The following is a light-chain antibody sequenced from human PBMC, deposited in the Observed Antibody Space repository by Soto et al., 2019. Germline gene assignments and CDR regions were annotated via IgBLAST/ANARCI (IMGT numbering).Light chain of an antibody. CDR1: QSVSTY. CDR3: QQRSNWPLT. J-gene: IGKJ4*01. V-gene: IGKV3-11*01. Sequence: EIVLTQSPATLSLSPGERATLSCRASQSVSTYLAWFQHKPGQAPRLLIYDASTRATGIPARFSGSGSGTDFTLTISSLEPEDSAVYYCQQRSNWPLTLGGGTKVEIK. CDR2: DAS.